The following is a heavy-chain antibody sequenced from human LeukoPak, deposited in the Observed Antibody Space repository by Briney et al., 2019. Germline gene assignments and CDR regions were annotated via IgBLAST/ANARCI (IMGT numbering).Heavy chain of an antibody. CDR3: ARAGVQWLTGFDY. J-gene: IGHJ4*02. Sequence: PGGSLRLSCAASGFTFDDYAMHWVRQAPGKVLEWVSYISSSGSTIYYADSVKGRFTISRDNAKNSLYPQMNSLRAEDTAVYYCARAGVQWLTGFDYWGQGTLVTVSS. V-gene: IGHV3-48*03. D-gene: IGHD6-19*01. CDR2: ISSSGSTI. CDR1: GFTFDDYA.